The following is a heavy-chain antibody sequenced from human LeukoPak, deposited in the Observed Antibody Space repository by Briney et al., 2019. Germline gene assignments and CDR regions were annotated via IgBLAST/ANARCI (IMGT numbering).Heavy chain of an antibody. V-gene: IGHV1-69*13. CDR2: IIPIFGTA. J-gene: IGHJ4*02. Sequence: ASVKVTCKASGGTFSSYAISWVRQAPGQGLEWMGGIIPIFGTANYAQKFQGRVTITADESTSTAYMELSSLRSEDTAVYYCAVAGSRNFDYWGQGTLVTVSS. D-gene: IGHD6-19*01. CDR1: GGTFSSYA. CDR3: AVAGSRNFDY.